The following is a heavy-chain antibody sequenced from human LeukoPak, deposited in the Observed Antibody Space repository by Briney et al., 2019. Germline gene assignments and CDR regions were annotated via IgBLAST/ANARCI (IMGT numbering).Heavy chain of an antibody. CDR1: GGTFTSYA. D-gene: IGHD2-21*01. CDR3: ARDGDFPARYYYYYMDV. Sequence: SVTVSFKASGGTFTSYAISWVRQAPGQGLEWMGGIIPIFGTANYAQKFQGRVTITADKSTSTAYMELSSLRSEDTAVYYCARDGDFPARYYYYYMDVWGKGTTVTVSS. V-gene: IGHV1-69*06. J-gene: IGHJ6*03. CDR2: IIPIFGTA.